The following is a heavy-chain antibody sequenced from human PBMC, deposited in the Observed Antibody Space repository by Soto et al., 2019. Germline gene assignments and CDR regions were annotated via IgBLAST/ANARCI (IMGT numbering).Heavy chain of an antibody. J-gene: IGHJ4*02. CDR2: IQRHADGGTT. D-gene: IGHD4-17*01. V-gene: IGHV3-15*07. CDR3: TTFLATDIDY. CDR1: GFTFSNAW. Sequence: EVQLVESGGCLVKPGGSLRLSCAASGFTFSNAWMNWVRQAPGKGLEWVGRIQRHADGGTTKYAAPVEGRFTISRDDLKNTVYLQMNSLTAEDPAVYYCTTFLATDIDYWGQGTLVTFSS.